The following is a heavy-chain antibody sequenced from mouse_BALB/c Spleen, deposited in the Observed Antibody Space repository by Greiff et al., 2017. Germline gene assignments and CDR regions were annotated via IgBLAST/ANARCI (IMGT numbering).Heavy chain of an antibody. CDR3: ARHGDYFDY. J-gene: IGHJ2*01. V-gene: IGHV5-6*03. Sequence: EVKLMESGGGLVQPGGSRKLSCAASGFTFSSFGMHWVRQAPEKGLEWVAYISSGGSYTYYPDSVKGRFTISRDNAKNTLYLQMSSLKSEDTAMYYCARHGDYFDYWGQGTTLTVSS. CDR1: GFTFSSFG. CDR2: ISSGGSYT.